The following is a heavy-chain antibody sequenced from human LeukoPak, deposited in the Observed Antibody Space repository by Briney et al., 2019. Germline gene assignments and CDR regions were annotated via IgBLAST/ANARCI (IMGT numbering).Heavy chain of an antibody. D-gene: IGHD3-10*01. J-gene: IGHJ4*02. CDR2: ISWNSGNI. Sequence: GGSLRLSCAASGFTFDDYAMHWVRQAPGKGLEWVSGISWNSGNIGYADSVKGRFTISRDNAKNSLYPQMNSLRAEDTAVYYCARAGQEWFGELGFDQWGQGTLVIVSS. V-gene: IGHV3-9*01. CDR3: ARAGQEWFGELGFDQ. CDR1: GFTFDDYA.